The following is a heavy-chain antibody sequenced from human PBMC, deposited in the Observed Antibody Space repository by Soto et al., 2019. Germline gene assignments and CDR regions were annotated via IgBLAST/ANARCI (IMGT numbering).Heavy chain of an antibody. CDR1: GYSFTSYW. V-gene: IGHV5-10-1*01. Sequence: PGESLKISCKGSGYSFTSYWISWVRQMPGKGLEWMGRIDPSDSYTNYSPSFQGHVTISADKSISTAYLQWSSLKASDTAMYYCASNNGDPVANYYYLLDVWGQGTTVTGSS. CDR2: IDPSDSYT. CDR3: ASNNGDPVANYYYLLDV. D-gene: IGHD4-17*01. J-gene: IGHJ6*02.